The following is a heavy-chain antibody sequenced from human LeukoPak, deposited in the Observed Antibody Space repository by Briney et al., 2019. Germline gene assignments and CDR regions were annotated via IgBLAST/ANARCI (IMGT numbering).Heavy chain of an antibody. V-gene: IGHV3-23*01. J-gene: IGHJ4*02. CDR1: GFTFSNSA. D-gene: IGHD2-15*01. CDR3: ARDVARISDY. CDR2: ISGSGDDT. Sequence: GGSLRLSCAASGFTFSNSAMSWVRQAPGKGLEWVSAISGSGDDTYYADSVQGRFTISRDNFKNTLFLQMNSLRAEDTAVYYCARDVARISDYWGQGALVTVSS.